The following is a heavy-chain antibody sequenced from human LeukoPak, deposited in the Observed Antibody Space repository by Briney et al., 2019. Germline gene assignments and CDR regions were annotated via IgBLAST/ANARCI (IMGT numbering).Heavy chain of an antibody. Sequence: PGGSLRLSCEGSAFIFSGHWMNWVRQTPGKGLEWVASIKEDGSERQYVDSVKGRFSISRDNTKGSLFLQLNSLRAEDTAVYYCARVGVTDWFDPWGQGTLVTVSS. V-gene: IGHV3-7*03. J-gene: IGHJ5*02. CDR1: AFIFSGHW. D-gene: IGHD2-21*02. CDR3: ARVGVTDWFDP. CDR2: IKEDGSER.